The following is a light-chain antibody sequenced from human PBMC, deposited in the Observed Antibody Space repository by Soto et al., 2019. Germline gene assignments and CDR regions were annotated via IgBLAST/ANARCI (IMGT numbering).Light chain of an antibody. CDR1: SGHSSYA. V-gene: IGLV4-69*01. J-gene: IGLJ2*01. CDR2: LNNDGSH. CDR3: SSYAGSNNLV. Sequence: QLVLTQSPSASASLGASVKLTCTLSSGHSSYAIAWHQKQPGKGPRYLMDLNNDGSHTKGDGIPDRFSGSSSGADRFLIISSLQSEDEADYYCSSYAGSNNLVFGGGTQLTVL.